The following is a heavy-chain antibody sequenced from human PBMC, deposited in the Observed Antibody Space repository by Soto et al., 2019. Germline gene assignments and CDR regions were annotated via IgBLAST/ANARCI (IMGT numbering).Heavy chain of an antibody. CDR2: IDSRERT. Sequence: PSETRSRTWAIYDGSLSIYYWTWIRQSPGKGQEWIGEIDSRERTNYSPSLKSRILISADTSKNLFSLHLNSVTAADTAVYYCARGRRHVGIRRDYHARGFDSWGQGTLVTVSS. J-gene: IGHJ4*02. CDR3: ARGRRHVGIRRDYHARGFDS. CDR1: DGSLSIYY. V-gene: IGHV4-34*01. D-gene: IGHD4-17*01.